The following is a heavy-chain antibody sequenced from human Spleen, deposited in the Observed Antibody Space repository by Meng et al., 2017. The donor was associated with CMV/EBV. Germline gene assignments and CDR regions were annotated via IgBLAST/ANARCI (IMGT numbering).Heavy chain of an antibody. CDR3: ARADFWSGYGLAA. Sequence: ASVKVSCKTSGYTFTRYFIHWVRQAPGQGPEWMGWIKPNSGDTNYAQKFQGRVTMPRDTSISTAYMELSRLRSDDTAMYFCARADFWSGYGLAAWGQGTTVTVSS. D-gene: IGHD3-3*01. V-gene: IGHV1-2*02. CDR2: IKPNSGDT. CDR1: GYTFTRYF. J-gene: IGHJ6*02.